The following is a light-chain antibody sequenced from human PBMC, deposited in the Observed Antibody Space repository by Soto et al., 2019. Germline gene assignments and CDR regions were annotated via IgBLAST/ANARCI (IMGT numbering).Light chain of an antibody. J-gene: IGLJ1*01. Sequence: QSALTQPASVSGSPGQSITISCTGTSSDVGGYNYVSWYQQHPGNAPKFMIYDVSTRPSGVSHRFSGSKSGNTASLTISGLQAEDEADYYCSSYITSTTRQIVFGTGTKVTV. CDR1: SSDVGGYNY. CDR2: DVS. CDR3: SSYITSTTRQIV. V-gene: IGLV2-14*01.